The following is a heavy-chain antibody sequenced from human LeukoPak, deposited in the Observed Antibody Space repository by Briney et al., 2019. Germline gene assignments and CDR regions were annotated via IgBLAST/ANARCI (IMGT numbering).Heavy chain of an antibody. CDR1: GGSISSYY. J-gene: IGHJ4*02. D-gene: IGHD3-3*01. V-gene: IGHV4-59*01. Sequence: SETLSLTCTASGGSISSYYWSWIRQPPGKGLEWIGYIYYSGSTNYNPSLKSRVTISVDTSKNQFSLKLSSVTAADTAVYYCAGADYDFWSGYSRGCLDYWGQGTLVTVSS. CDR2: IYYSGST. CDR3: AGADYDFWSGYSRGCLDY.